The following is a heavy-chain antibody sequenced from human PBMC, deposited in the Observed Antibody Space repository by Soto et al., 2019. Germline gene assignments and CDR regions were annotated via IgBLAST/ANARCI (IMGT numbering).Heavy chain of an antibody. D-gene: IGHD2-15*01. V-gene: IGHV4-59*01. Sequence: SETLSLTCTVSGGSISNVYWSWTRQAPGKGLGWIGFIFHSGNAKYNPSLKSRVTISVDTSKNQFSLSLDSVTAADTAVYFCARAHAPTLPFDYWGQGTLVTVSS. CDR2: IFHSGNA. J-gene: IGHJ4*01. CDR3: ARAHAPTLPFDY. CDR1: GGSISNVY.